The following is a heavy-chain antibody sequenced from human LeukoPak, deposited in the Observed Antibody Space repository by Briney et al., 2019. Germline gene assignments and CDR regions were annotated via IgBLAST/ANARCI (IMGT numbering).Heavy chain of an antibody. J-gene: IGHJ4*02. Sequence: PGGSLRLSCAASGFTFNNYWVTWVRQAPGKGLEWVADIKEDGSAKFYVDSVKGRFTISRDNSKNSVYLQMDSLRVEDTAVYYCVRAGWELDYWGQGTLVTVSS. CDR3: VRAGWELDY. CDR1: GFTFNNYW. D-gene: IGHD1-26*01. V-gene: IGHV3-7*01. CDR2: IKEDGSAK.